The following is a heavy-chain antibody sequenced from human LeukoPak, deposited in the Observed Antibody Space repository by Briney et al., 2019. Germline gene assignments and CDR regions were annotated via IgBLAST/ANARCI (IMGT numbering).Heavy chain of an antibody. CDR3: ARVYSGSYGSFDY. Sequence: ASVKVSCKVSGYTLTELSMHWVRQAPGQGLEWMGWISTYNGNTNYVQKIQGRVTMTTDTSTSTAYMELRSLRSDDTAVYYCARVYSGSYGSFDYWGQGTLVTVSS. V-gene: IGHV1-18*01. CDR2: ISTYNGNT. CDR1: GYTLTELS. D-gene: IGHD1-26*01. J-gene: IGHJ4*02.